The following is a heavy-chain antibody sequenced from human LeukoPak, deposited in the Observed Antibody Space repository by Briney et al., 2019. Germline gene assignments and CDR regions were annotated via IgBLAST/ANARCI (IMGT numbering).Heavy chain of an antibody. CDR3: GFDY. Sequence: GGSLRLSCAASGFTFSTYAMSWVRQAPGKGLEWVSAIGGDGGRTYYADSVKGRFTISRDNSENTVSVQMNSLRAEDTAVYYCGFDYWGQGTLVTVSS. V-gene: IGHV3-23*01. J-gene: IGHJ4*02. CDR2: IGGDGGRT. CDR1: GFTFSTYA.